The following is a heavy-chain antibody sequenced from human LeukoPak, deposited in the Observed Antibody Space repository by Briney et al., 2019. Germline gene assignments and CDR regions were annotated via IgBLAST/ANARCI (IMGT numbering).Heavy chain of an antibody. CDR1: GFTFSSYG. J-gene: IGHJ6*03. V-gene: IGHV3-30*18. D-gene: IGHD2-2*01. Sequence: PGRSLRLSCAASGFTFSSYGMHWVRQAPGKGREWVAVIWYGGSNKYYADSVKGRFTISRDNSKNTLYLQTNSLRAEDTAVYYCAKGPHGGYCSSTSCSYYYYYMDVWGKGTTVTVSS. CDR3: AKGPHGGYCSSTSCSYYYYYMDV. CDR2: IWYGGSNK.